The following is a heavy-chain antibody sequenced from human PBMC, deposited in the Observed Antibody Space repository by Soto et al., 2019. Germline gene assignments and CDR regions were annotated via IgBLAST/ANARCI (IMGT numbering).Heavy chain of an antibody. Sequence: QVQLVQSGAEVKKPGSSVKVSCKASGGTFSSYAISWVRQAPGQGLEWMGGIIPIFGTANYAQKFQGRVTITADESTSTAYRELSSLRSEDTAVDYCARGPTVLVPAAIGSFDPWGQGTLVTVSS. V-gene: IGHV1-69*12. CDR2: IIPIFGTA. J-gene: IGHJ5*02. CDR3: ARGPTVLVPAAIGSFDP. CDR1: GGTFSSYA. D-gene: IGHD2-2*02.